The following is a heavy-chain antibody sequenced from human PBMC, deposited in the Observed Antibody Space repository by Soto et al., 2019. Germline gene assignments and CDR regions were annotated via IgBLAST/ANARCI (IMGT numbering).Heavy chain of an antibody. CDR2: INPSGGST. CDR1: GYTFTSYY. D-gene: IGHD4-17*01. J-gene: IGHJ6*02. CDR3: ARDLPPYYGDYVLVMDDYYYGMDF. V-gene: IGHV1-46*01. Sequence: ASVKVSCKASGYTFTSYYMHWVRQAPGQGLEWMGIINPSGGSTSYAQKFQDRVTMTRDTSTGTVYMELSSLRSEDTAVYYCARDLPPYYGDYVLVMDDYYYGMDFWGQGTTVTVSS.